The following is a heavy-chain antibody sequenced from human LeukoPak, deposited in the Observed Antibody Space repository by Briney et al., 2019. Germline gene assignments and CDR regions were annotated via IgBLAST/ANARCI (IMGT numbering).Heavy chain of an antibody. CDR1: GGSINTHYYY. V-gene: IGHV4-39*01. D-gene: IGHD4-17*01. CDR2: IHINGDT. J-gene: IGHJ4*02. Sequence: SETLSLTCTVSGGSINTHYYYWGWIRQPPGKGLEWIATIHINGDTFFNPSLESRVTVSVDKSRNQFSLRLSSVSAADAAVYYCGRHVGWTTATTSRFFDWGQGTLVIVSS. CDR3: GRHVGWTTATTSRFFD.